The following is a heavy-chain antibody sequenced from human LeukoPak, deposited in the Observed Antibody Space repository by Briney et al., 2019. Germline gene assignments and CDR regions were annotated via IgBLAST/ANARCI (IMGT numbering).Heavy chain of an antibody. CDR1: GFTLSSYW. CDR2: INSDGSST. CDR3: ANFLGGGYMRDYGMDV. D-gene: IGHD5-12*01. V-gene: IGHV3-74*01. Sequence: GGSLRLSCAASGFTLSSYWMHWVRQAPGKGLVWVSRINSDGSSTTYADSVKGRFTISRDNSKNSLYLQMNSLRTEDTALYYCANFLGGGYMRDYGMDVWGQGTTVTVSS. J-gene: IGHJ6*02.